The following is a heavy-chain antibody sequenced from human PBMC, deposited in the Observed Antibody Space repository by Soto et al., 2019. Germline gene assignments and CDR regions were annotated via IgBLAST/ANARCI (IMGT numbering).Heavy chain of an antibody. CDR3: ASHPYDFWSGYFDY. J-gene: IGHJ4*02. CDR1: GGSIYSSSYY. V-gene: IGHV4-39*01. Sequence: QLQLQESGPGLVKPSETLSLTCTVSGGSIYSSSYYWGWIRQPPGKGLEWIGSIYYSGSTYYNPSLKSRVTISVDTSQNQFSLKLSSVTAADTAVNYCASHPYDFWSGYFDYWGRGTLVTVSS. CDR2: IYYSGST. D-gene: IGHD3-3*01.